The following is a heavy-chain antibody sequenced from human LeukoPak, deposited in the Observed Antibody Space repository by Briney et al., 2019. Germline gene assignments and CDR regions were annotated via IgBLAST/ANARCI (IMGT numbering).Heavy chain of an antibody. J-gene: IGHJ4*02. CDR2: INTDGSYI. V-gene: IGHV3-74*01. Sequence: GGSLRLSCAASGFIFSSWWMIWFRRLPGKGLVSVSHINTDGSYIRYADSVKGRFTISRDNAKNTLYLQMNSLRPEDTGVYYCTTFGIDWXXSYWGQGALVTVSS. CDR1: GFIFSSWW. CDR3: TTFGIDWXXSY. D-gene: IGHD3-9*01.